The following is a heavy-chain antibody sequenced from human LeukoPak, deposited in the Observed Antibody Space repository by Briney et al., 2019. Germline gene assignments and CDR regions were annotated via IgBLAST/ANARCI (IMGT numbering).Heavy chain of an antibody. CDR1: GYSISSGYY. D-gene: IGHD3-16*01. CDR2: IHYSGST. CDR3: ARSRGGYGDYGSWFDP. Sequence: SETLSLTCTVSGYSISSGYYWGWIRPPPGKALEWIGYIHYSGSTKYNPSLKSRVTISVDTSENQFSLTLNSVTAADTAVYYCARSRGGYGDYGSWFDPWGQGILVTVSS. V-gene: IGHV4-61*01. J-gene: IGHJ5*02.